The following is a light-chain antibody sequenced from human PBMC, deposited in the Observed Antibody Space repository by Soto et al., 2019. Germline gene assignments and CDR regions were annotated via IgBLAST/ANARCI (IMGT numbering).Light chain of an antibody. V-gene: IGKV3-20*01. CDR2: GAS. CDR3: QQSGSSPFP. J-gene: IGKJ3*01. Sequence: EIVLTQSPSTLSLSPGERATLSCRASQSVSSSYLAWYQQKPGQAPRLLISGASSMATGIPARFSGSGSGTDFPITISRLEPEDFAVYYCQQSGSSPFPFGPGNKVYIE. CDR1: QSVSSSY.